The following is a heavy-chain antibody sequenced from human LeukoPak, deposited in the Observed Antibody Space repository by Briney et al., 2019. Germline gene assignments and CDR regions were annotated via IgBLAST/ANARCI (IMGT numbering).Heavy chain of an antibody. CDR1: GGSFSSSDYY. CDR3: ARDVVAAAGTWDY. V-gene: IGHV4-39*07. D-gene: IGHD6-13*01. J-gene: IGHJ4*02. CDR2: IYYSGTT. Sequence: PSETLSLTCTVSGGSFSSSDYYWGWIRQPPGKGLEWIGSIYYSGTTYYNPSLKSRVTISVDTSKKQFSLKLSSVTAADTAVYYCARDVVAAAGTWDYWGQGTLVTVSS.